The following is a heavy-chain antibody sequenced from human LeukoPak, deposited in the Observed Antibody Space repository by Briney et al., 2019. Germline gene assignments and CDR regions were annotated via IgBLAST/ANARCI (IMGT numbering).Heavy chain of an antibody. J-gene: IGHJ4*02. CDR3: ARKGTNWEGSFDY. CDR2: IKSKTDGGTT. D-gene: IGHD1-1*01. CDR1: GFTFSNAW. Sequence: GGSLRLSCAASGFTFSNAWMSWVRQAPGKGLEWVGRIKSKTDGGTTDYAAPVKGRFTISRDNSKNTLYLQMDSLRAEDTAVYYCARKGTNWEGSFDYWGQGTLVTVSS. V-gene: IGHV3-15*05.